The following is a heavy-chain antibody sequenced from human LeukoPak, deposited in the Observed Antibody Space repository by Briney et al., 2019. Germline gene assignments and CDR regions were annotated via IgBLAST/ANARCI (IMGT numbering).Heavy chain of an antibody. J-gene: IGHJ5*02. CDR2: INAGNGNT. D-gene: IGHD5-18*01. CDR1: GYTFTSYA. V-gene: IGHV1-3*03. CDR3: ARAPGYGGLANWFDP. Sequence: GASVKVSCKASGYTFTSYAMHWVRQAPGQRLEWMGWINAGNGNTKYSQKFQGRVTITMDTSASTAYMELSSLRSEDMAVYYCARAPGYGGLANWFDPWGQGTLVTVSS.